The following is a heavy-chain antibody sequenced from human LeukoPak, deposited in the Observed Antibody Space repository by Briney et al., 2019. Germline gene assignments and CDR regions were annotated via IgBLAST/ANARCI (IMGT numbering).Heavy chain of an antibody. V-gene: IGHV4-34*01. CDR2: INHSGGT. CDR3: ANLGSFYFDY. Sequence: SETLSLTCAVFGGSFSDYYWSWIRQTPGKGLEWIGEINHSGGTNYNPSLKSRVTISLDTSKNQFSLKLISVTAADMAVYYCANLGSFYFDYWGQGPLVTVSS. J-gene: IGHJ4*02. D-gene: IGHD3-10*01. CDR1: GGSFSDYY.